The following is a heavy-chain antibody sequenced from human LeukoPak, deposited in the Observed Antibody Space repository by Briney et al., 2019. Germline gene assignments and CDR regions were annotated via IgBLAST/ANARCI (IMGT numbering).Heavy chain of an antibody. D-gene: IGHD3-10*01. J-gene: IGHJ4*02. Sequence: PGGSLRLSCAASGFTFSSYAMSWVRQAPGKGLEWIGEINHSGSTNYNPSLKSRVTISVDTSKNQFSLKLSSVTAADTAVYYCARVLARPYYYGSGSTWDYWGQGTLVTVSS. V-gene: IGHV4-34*01. CDR2: INHSGST. CDR3: ARVLARPYYYGSGSTWDY. CDR1: GFTFSSYA.